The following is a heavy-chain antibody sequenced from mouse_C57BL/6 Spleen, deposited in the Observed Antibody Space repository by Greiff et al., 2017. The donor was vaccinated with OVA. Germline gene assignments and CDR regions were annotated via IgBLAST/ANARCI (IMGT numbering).Heavy chain of an antibody. Sequence: QVHVKQSGAELVRPGASVKLSCKASGYTFTDYYINWVKQRPGQGLEWIARIYPGSGNTYYNEKFKGKATLTAEKSSSTAYMQLSSLTSEDSAVYFCARENYYGSSYADYWGQGTTLTVSS. V-gene: IGHV1-76*01. CDR2: IYPGSGNT. CDR1: GYTFTDYY. D-gene: IGHD1-1*01. CDR3: ARENYYGSSYADY. J-gene: IGHJ2*01.